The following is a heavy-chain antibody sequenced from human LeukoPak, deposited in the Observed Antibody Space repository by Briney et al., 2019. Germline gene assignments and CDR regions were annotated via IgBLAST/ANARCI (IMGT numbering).Heavy chain of an antibody. CDR1: GASTTGGYY. V-gene: IGHV4-61*08. CDR2: LGNP. D-gene: IGHD6-19*01. Sequence: SETLALTCAVSGASTTGGYYWTWIRQPPGKGLEWIGYLGNPNYNPSLKSRVTISGDRSKNQFSLKLNSATTADTAVYFCATYRGGGGGVGYWGQGTLVTVSS. J-gene: IGHJ4*02. CDR3: ATYRGGGGGVGY.